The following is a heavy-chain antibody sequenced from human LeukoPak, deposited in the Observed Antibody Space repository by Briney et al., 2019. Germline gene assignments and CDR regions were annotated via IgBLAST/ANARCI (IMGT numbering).Heavy chain of an antibody. V-gene: IGHV1-2*02. J-gene: IGHJ4*02. CDR2: INPNSGDT. D-gene: IGHD3-22*01. Sequence: ASVKVSCKASGYTFTGYYMHWVRQAPGQGLEWMGWINPNSGDTNYAQKFQGRVTMTRDTSISTAYMELSRLTSDDTAVYYCARGRYGLLSGYDYWGQGAMVTVSP. CDR3: ARGRYGLLSGYDY. CDR1: GYTFTGYY.